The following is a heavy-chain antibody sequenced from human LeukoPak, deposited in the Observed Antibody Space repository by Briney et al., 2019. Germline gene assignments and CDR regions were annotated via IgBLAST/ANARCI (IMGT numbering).Heavy chain of an antibody. CDR2: ISYDGSNK. CDR1: GFTFSSYA. J-gene: IGHJ4*02. CDR3: ARDQYSSGWYGY. D-gene: IGHD6-19*01. V-gene: IGHV3-30*04. Sequence: GGSLRLSCAASGFTFSSYAMHWVRQAPGKGLEWVAVISYDGSNKYYADSVKGRFTISRDNSKNTLYLQMNSLRAEDTAVYYCARDQYSSGWYGYWGQGTLVTVSS.